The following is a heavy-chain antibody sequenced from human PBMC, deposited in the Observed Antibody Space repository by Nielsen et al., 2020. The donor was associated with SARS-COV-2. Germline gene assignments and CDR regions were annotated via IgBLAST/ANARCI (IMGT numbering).Heavy chain of an antibody. D-gene: IGHD2-15*01. CDR3: TRGFYSQFDY. V-gene: IGHV3-21*01. CDR2: IIGDSYYI. CDR1: GFSFSNYS. Sequence: GESLKISCAGSGFSFSNYSMNWVRQAPGKGLEWVSSIIGDSYYIFYSDSVKGRFTISRDNGKNSLYLQMNSLRSEDTALYYCTRGFYSQFDYWGQGTLVTISS. J-gene: IGHJ4*02.